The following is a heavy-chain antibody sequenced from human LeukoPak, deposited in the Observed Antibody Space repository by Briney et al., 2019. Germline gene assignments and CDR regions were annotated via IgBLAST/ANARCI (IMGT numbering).Heavy chain of an antibody. CDR3: AGQKGYCSSTSCNNWFDP. D-gene: IGHD2-2*01. J-gene: IGHJ5*02. CDR1: GGSISSYY. CDR2: IYYSGST. V-gene: IGHV4-39*07. Sequence: SETLSLTCTVSGGSISSYYWGWIRQPPGKGLEWIGSIYYSGSTYYNPSLKSRVTISVDTSKNQFSLKLSSVTAADTAVYYCAGQKGYCSSTSCNNWFDPWGQGTLVTVSS.